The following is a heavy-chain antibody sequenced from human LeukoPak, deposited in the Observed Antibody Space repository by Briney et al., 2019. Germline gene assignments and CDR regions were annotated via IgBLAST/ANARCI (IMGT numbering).Heavy chain of an antibody. Sequence: GGSLRLSCVASGFTISGSFMSWVRQVPGKGLEWVTNIKQDGSQTYYIDSVKGRFTISRDNAENSLYLQMNSLRVEDTAFYYCARDLAYSRLDYWGQGMLVTVSS. V-gene: IGHV3-7*01. CDR1: GFTISGSF. D-gene: IGHD5-18*01. J-gene: IGHJ4*02. CDR2: IKQDGSQT. CDR3: ARDLAYSRLDY.